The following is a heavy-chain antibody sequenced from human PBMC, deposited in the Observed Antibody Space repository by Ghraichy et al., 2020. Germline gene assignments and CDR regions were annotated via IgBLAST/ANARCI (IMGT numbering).Heavy chain of an antibody. CDR3: ARDLYDFWSGYYTNLNYYYYYMDV. Sequence: GGSLKLSCAASGFTFSSYWMSWVRQAPGKGLEWVANIKQDGSEKYYVDSVKGRFTISRDNAKNSLYLQMNSLRAEDTAVYYCARDLYDFWSGYYTNLNYYYYYMDVWGKGTTVTVSS. V-gene: IGHV3-7*04. J-gene: IGHJ6*03. CDR2: IKQDGSEK. D-gene: IGHD3-3*01. CDR1: GFTFSSYW.